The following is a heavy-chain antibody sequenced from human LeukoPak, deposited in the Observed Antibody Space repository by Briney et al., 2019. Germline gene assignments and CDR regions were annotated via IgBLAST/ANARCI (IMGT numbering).Heavy chain of an antibody. CDR2: INHSGST. V-gene: IGHV4-39*07. CDR1: GGSISSGDYY. J-gene: IGHJ6*03. Sequence: SETLSLTCTVSGGSISSGDYYWSWIRQPPGKGLEWIGEINHSGSTNYNPSLKSRVTISVDTSKNQFSLKLSSVTAADTAVYYCARTSLDYYYYMDVWGKGTTVTVSS. CDR3: ARTSLDYYYYMDV.